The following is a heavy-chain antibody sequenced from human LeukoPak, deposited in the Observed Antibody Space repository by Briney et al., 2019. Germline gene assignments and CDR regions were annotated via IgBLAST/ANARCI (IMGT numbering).Heavy chain of an antibody. D-gene: IGHD5-18*01. V-gene: IGHV3-53*01. CDR1: GFTVSSNY. CDR3: ARALRGYSYGYDYYYMDV. CDR2: IYSGGST. J-gene: IGHJ6*03. Sequence: GGSLRLSCAASGFTVSSNYMSWVRQAPGKGLEWVSVIYSGGSTYYADSVKGRLTISRDNSKNTLYLQMNSLRAEDTAVYYCARALRGYSYGYDYYYMDVWGKGTTVTVSS.